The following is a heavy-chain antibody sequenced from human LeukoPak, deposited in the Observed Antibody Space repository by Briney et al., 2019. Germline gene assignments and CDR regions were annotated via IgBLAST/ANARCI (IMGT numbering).Heavy chain of an antibody. J-gene: IGHJ3*02. Sequence: GESLKISCKDSGYSFTNYWIGWVRQMPGRGLEWRGIIYPGDSDTRYSPSFQGQVTISADKSINTAYLQWSSLKASDTAMYYCARPLAYCGGNCYRTFDIWGQGTMVTVSS. D-gene: IGHD2-21*01. CDR2: IYPGDSDT. CDR3: ARPLAYCGGNCYRTFDI. V-gene: IGHV5-51*01. CDR1: GYSFTNYW.